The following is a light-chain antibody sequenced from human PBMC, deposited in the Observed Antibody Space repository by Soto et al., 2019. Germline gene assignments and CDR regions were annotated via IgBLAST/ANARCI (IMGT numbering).Light chain of an antibody. Sequence: QSALTQPAAVSGSPGQSITISCTGTSSDVGGYNYVSWYQQHPGKAPKLMIYDVSNRPSVVSNRFSGSKSGNTASLTISGLQAEDEADYYCSSYTSSSTSVVVFGGGTKVTVL. J-gene: IGLJ2*01. CDR3: SSYTSSSTSVVV. CDR2: DVS. V-gene: IGLV2-14*01. CDR1: SSDVGGYNY.